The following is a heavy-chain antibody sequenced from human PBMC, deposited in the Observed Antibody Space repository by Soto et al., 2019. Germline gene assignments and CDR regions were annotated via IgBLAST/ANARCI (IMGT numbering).Heavy chain of an antibody. CDR2: IYYSGST. Sequence: SETLSLTCTVSGGSISSYYWSWIRQPPGKGLEWIGYIYYSGSTNYNPSLKSRVTISVDTSKNQFSLKLSSVTAADTAVYYCARGGAVRYFDWLFPNWFDPWGQGTLVTVSS. CDR1: GGSISSYY. J-gene: IGHJ5*02. D-gene: IGHD3-9*01. CDR3: ARGGAVRYFDWLFPNWFDP. V-gene: IGHV4-59*01.